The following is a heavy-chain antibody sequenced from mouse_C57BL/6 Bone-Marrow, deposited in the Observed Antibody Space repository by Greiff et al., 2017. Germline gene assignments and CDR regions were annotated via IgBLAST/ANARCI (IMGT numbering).Heavy chain of an antibody. CDR1: GYTFTDYY. J-gene: IGHJ4*01. CDR2: INPNNGGT. V-gene: IGHV1-26*01. CDR3: ASCSSLRNAMDY. D-gene: IGHD1-1*01. Sequence: EVQLQQSGPELVKPGASVKISCKASGYTFTDYYMNWVKQSHGKSLEWIGDINPNNGGTSYNQKFKGKATLTVDKSSSTAYMELRSLTSEDSAVYYCASCSSLRNAMDYWGQGTSVTVSS.